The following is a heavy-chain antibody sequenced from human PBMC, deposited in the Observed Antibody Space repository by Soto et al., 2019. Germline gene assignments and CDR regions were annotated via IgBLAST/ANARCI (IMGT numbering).Heavy chain of an antibody. Sequence: QKQLVESGGGVVQPGRSLRLSCAASGFTFSSYGMHWVRQAPGKGLEWVAVISYDGSNKYYADSVKGRFTISRDDSKNTLYLQMNSLRPDDTAVDYCAKTRGYSYDYGMDVWGQGTTVAVSS. CDR3: AKTRGYSYDYGMDV. D-gene: IGHD5-18*01. V-gene: IGHV3-30*18. J-gene: IGHJ6*02. CDR2: ISYDGSNK. CDR1: GFTFSSYG.